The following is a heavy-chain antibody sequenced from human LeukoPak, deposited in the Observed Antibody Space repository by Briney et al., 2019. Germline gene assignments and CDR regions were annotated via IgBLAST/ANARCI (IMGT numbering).Heavy chain of an antibody. J-gene: IGHJ3*02. V-gene: IGHV1-18*01. D-gene: IGHD2-2*01. CDR2: ISAYNGNT. CDR3: ARDWDIVVVPAAISSHHDAFDI. CDR1: GYTFTGYG. Sequence: GASVRVSCKASGYTFTGYGISWVRQAPGQGLEWMGWISAYNGNTNYAQKLQGRVTMTTDTSTSTAYMELRSLRSDDTAVYYCARDWDIVVVPAAISSHHDAFDIWGQGTMVTVSS.